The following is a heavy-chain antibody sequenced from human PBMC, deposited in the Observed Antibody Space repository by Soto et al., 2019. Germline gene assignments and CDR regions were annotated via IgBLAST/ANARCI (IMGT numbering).Heavy chain of an antibody. J-gene: IGHJ6*02. CDR2: ISGSGGNA. Sequence: SLRLSCAASGFTFSSYAMSWVRQAPGKGLEWVSTISGSGGNAYYADSVKGRFTISRDNSKNTLHLQMNSLRADGTAVYYCAKDGASGSYPPYYYYGMDVWGQGTTVTVSS. CDR3: AKDGASGSYPPYYYYGMDV. V-gene: IGHV3-23*01. D-gene: IGHD1-26*01. CDR1: GFTFSSYA.